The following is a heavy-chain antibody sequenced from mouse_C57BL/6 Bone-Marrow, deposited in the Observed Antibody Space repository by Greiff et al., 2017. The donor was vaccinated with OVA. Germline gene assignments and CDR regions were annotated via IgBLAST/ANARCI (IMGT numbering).Heavy chain of an antibody. CDR2: IDPENGDT. CDR1: GFNIKDDY. J-gene: IGHJ3*01. D-gene: IGHD3-2*02. CDR3: TLLDSSGYVGFAY. V-gene: IGHV14-4*01. Sequence: EVQLQQSGAELVRPGASVKLSCTASGFNIKDDYMHWVKHRPEQGLEWIGWIDPENGDTEYASKFQGKATITADTSSNTAYLQLSSLTSEDTAVYYCTLLDSSGYVGFAYWGQGTLVTVSA.